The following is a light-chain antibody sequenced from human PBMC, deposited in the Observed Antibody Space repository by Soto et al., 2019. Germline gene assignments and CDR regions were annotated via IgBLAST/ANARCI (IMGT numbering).Light chain of an antibody. CDR1: QSLLHLNGNNY. CDR2: LGS. J-gene: IGKJ5*01. Sequence: DIVMTQSPLSLPVTPGEPASISCRSSQSLLHLNGNNYLDWYLQKPRQSPQLLIYLGSNRASGVPDRFSGSGSGTDITLKISRVEAEDVGIYYCMQALQNPVTFGQGTRLEIK. CDR3: MQALQNPVT. V-gene: IGKV2-28*01.